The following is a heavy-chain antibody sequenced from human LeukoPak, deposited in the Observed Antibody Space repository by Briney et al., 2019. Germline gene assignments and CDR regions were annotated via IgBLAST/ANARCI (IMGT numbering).Heavy chain of an antibody. CDR2: IYYSGST. Sequence: SETLSLTCTVSGGSISSGDYYWSWIRQPPGKGLEWIGYIYYSGSTYYNPSLKSRVTISVDTSKNQFSLKLSSVTAADTAVYYCARGVNLGDYDSSGHYPPYFDYWGQGTLVTVSS. CDR3: ARGVNLGDYDSSGHYPPYFDY. J-gene: IGHJ4*02. V-gene: IGHV4-30-4*01. CDR1: GGSISSGDYY. D-gene: IGHD3-22*01.